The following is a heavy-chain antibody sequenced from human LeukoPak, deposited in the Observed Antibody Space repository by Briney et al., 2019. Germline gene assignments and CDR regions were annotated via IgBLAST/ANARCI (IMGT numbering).Heavy chain of an antibody. CDR1: GFTVSSNY. Sequence: GGSLRLSCAASGFTVSSNYMSWVRQAPGKGLEWVSVIYSGGSTYYADSVKGRFTISRDNSKNTLYLQMNSLGAEDTAVYYCARFGSGSSSWYGEYFQHWGQGTLVTVSS. CDR2: IYSGGST. V-gene: IGHV3-53*01. D-gene: IGHD6-13*01. CDR3: ARFGSGSSSWYGEYFQH. J-gene: IGHJ1*01.